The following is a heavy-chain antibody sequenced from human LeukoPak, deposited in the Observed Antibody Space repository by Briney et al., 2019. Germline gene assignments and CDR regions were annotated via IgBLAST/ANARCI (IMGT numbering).Heavy chain of an antibody. CDR1: GGSISSSSSY. V-gene: IGHV4-39*01. CDR3: ARRAAAGHFDN. Sequence: SETLSLTCTVSGGSISSSSSYWGWIRQPPGKGLEWIGNIYYSGSTYYNPSLKSRVTISVDTSKNQFSLKLSSVTAADTAVYYCARRAAAGHFDNWGQGTLVTVSS. J-gene: IGHJ4*02. CDR2: IYYSGST. D-gene: IGHD6-13*01.